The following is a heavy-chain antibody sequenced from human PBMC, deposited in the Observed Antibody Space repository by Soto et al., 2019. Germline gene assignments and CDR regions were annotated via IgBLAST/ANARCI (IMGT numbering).Heavy chain of an antibody. J-gene: IGHJ6*03. Sequence: GGSLRLSCAASGFTFSSYAMSWVRQAPGKCLEWVSAISGSGGSTYYADSVKGRLPISRDKSKNTLYLQMNSLRAEDTDVYYCAKDAVDTAMVIDYYYYYMDVWGKGTTVTVSS. CDR2: ISGSGGST. CDR3: AKDAVDTAMVIDYYYYYMDV. CDR1: GFTFSSYA. D-gene: IGHD5-18*01. V-gene: IGHV3-23*01.